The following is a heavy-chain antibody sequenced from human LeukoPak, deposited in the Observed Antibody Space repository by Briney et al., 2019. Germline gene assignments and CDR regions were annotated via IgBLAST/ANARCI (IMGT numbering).Heavy chain of an antibody. Sequence: ASVKVSCKASGYTFTGYNILWVRQAPGQGLEWMGRIIPNSGGTSYAQKFQGRVTMTRDTSISTAYIELSRLRSDDTAVYYCARDLVYWGQGTLVTVSS. V-gene: IGHV1-2*06. J-gene: IGHJ4*02. CDR3: ARDLVY. CDR1: GYTFTGYN. D-gene: IGHD3-9*01. CDR2: IIPNSGGT.